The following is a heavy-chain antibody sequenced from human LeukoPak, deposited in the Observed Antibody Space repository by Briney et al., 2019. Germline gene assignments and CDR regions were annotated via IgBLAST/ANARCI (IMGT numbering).Heavy chain of an antibody. CDR3: ARADVDYYDSSGYSYYFDY. V-gene: IGHV1-69*04. CDR1: GFTFSSYA. D-gene: IGHD3-22*01. CDR2: IIPILGIA. Sequence: GGSLRLSCAASGFTFSSYAISWVRQAPGQGLEWMGRIIPILGIANYAQKFQGRVTITADKSTSTAYMELSSLRSEDTAVYYCARADVDYYDSSGYSYYFDYWGQGTLVTVSS. J-gene: IGHJ4*02.